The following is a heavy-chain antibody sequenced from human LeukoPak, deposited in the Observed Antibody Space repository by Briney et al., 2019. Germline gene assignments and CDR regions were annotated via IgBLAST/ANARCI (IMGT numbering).Heavy chain of an antibody. CDR1: GYTFTSYD. J-gene: IGHJ4*02. Sequence: ASVKVSCKASGYTFTSYDINWVRQATGQGLEWMGWMNPNSGNTGYAQKFQGRVTITRNTSISTAYMELSSLRSEDTAVYYRASSSYGDLPFDYWGQGTLVTVSS. CDR2: MNPNSGNT. V-gene: IGHV1-8*03. D-gene: IGHD4-17*01. CDR3: ASSSYGDLPFDY.